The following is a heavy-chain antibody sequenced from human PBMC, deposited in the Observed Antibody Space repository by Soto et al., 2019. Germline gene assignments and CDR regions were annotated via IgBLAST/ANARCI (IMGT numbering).Heavy chain of an antibody. CDR3: ARDPVYSRAKGDWFDP. V-gene: IGHV1-46*01. CDR1: GYTFTSYY. Sequence: ASVKVSCKASGYTFTSYYMHWVRQAPGQGLEWMGIINPSGGSTSYAQKFQGRVTMTRDTSTSTVYMELSSLRSEDTAVYYCARDPVYSRAKGDWFDPWGQGTLVTVSS. CDR2: INPSGGST. J-gene: IGHJ5*02. D-gene: IGHD6-13*01.